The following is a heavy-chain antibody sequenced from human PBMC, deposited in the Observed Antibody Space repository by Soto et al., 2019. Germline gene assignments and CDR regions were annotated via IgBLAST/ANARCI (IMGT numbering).Heavy chain of an antibody. Sequence: LSLTCTVSGGSISSGDYYWSWIRQPPGKGLEWIGYIYYSGSTYYNPSLKSRVTISVDTSKNQFSLKLSSVTAADTAVYYCARDRHYYGSGSYSGWFDPWGQGTLVTLSS. CDR2: IYYSGST. J-gene: IGHJ5*02. D-gene: IGHD3-10*01. CDR1: GGSISSGDYY. CDR3: ARDRHYYGSGSYSGWFDP. V-gene: IGHV4-30-4*01.